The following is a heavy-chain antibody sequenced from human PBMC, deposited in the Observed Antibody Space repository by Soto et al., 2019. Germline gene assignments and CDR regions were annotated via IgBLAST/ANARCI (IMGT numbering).Heavy chain of an antibody. D-gene: IGHD6-6*01. CDR2: IFTSGNT. Sequence: XGTLSLTCTVSGGSMNDYYWSWIRQPAGKGLEWIGRIFTSGNTNYNPSLRSRLTMSVDTSTNQVSLRLTSVTAADTAVYYCASGRPVSRYYGLDVWGQGTTVTVSS. V-gene: IGHV4-4*07. CDR3: ASGRPVSRYYGLDV. CDR1: GGSMNDYY. J-gene: IGHJ6*02.